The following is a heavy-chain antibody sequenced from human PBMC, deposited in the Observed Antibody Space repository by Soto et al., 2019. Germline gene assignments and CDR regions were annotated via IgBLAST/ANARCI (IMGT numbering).Heavy chain of an antibody. Sequence: PSETLSLTCAVSGGSISSGGYSWSWIRQPPGKGLEWIGYIYHSGSTYYNPSLKSRVTISVDRSKNQFSLKLSSVTAADTAVYYCARGLREGSYDYVWGSYRPYWFDPWGQGTLVTVSS. CDR1: GGSISSGGYS. J-gene: IGHJ5*02. CDR2: IYHSGST. V-gene: IGHV4-30-2*01. D-gene: IGHD3-16*02. CDR3: ARGLREGSYDYVWGSYRPYWFDP.